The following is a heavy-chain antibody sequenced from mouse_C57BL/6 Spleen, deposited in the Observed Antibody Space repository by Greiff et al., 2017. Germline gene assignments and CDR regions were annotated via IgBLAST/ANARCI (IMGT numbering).Heavy chain of an antibody. CDR3: ARGGASAWFAY. CDR2: INPSNGGT. J-gene: IGHJ3*01. V-gene: IGHV1-53*01. Sequence: QVQLQQSGTELVKPGASVKLSCKASGYTFTSYWMHWVKQRPGQGLEWIGNINPSNGGTNYNEKFKSKATLTVDKSSSTAYMQLSSLTSEDAAVYDCARGGASAWFAYWGQGTLVTVSA. CDR1: GYTFTSYW.